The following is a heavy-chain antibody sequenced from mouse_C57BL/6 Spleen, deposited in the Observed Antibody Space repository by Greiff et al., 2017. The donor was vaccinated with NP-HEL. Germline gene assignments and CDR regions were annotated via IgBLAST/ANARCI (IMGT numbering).Heavy chain of an antibody. CDR1: GYTFTGYW. J-gene: IGHJ4*01. CDR2: ILPGSGST. CDR3: ARRLLTHYGNLYYAMDY. Sequence: QVQLQQSGAELMKPGASVKLSCKATGYTFTGYWIEWVKQRPGHGLEWIGEILPGSGSTNYNEKFKGKATFTADTSSNTAYMQLSSLTTEDSAIYYCARRLLTHYGNLYYAMDYWGQGTSVTVSS. D-gene: IGHD2-1*01. V-gene: IGHV1-9*01.